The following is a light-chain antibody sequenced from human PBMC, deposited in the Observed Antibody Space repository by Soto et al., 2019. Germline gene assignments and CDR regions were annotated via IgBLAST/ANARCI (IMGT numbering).Light chain of an antibody. CDR1: QHVSSN. CDR3: QQYNKWPYT. V-gene: IGKV3-15*01. Sequence: EIVMTQSPATLSVSPGGSATLSCRASQHVSSNLAWYRQKPGQAPTLLIYRASTRATGIPATFSGSGSGTDFTPTISSLQSEDFALYYCQQYNKWPYTFGQATKLEI. CDR2: RAS. J-gene: IGKJ2*01.